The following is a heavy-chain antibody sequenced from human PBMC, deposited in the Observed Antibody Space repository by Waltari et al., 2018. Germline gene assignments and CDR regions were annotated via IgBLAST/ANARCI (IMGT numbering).Heavy chain of an antibody. Sequence: QVQLVESGGGVVQPGRSLRLSCAASGFTFSSYGMHWVRQAPGKGLEWVAVIWYDGSNKYYADSVKGRFTIARDNSKNTLYLQMNSLRAEDTAVYYCAREDFVDTAMVGDYWGQGTLVTVSS. D-gene: IGHD5-18*01. CDR3: AREDFVDTAMVGDY. CDR2: IWYDGSNK. J-gene: IGHJ4*02. V-gene: IGHV3-33*01. CDR1: GFTFSSYG.